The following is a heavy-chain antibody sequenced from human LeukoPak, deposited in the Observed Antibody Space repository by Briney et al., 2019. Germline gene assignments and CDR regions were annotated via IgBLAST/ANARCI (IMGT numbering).Heavy chain of an antibody. J-gene: IGHJ5*02. D-gene: IGHD5-12*01. Sequence: SETLSLTCAVYGGSFSGYYWSWIRQPPGKGLEWIGYIYYSGSTNYNPSLKSRVTISVDTSKNQFSLKLSSVTAADTAVYYCARAEIVATGWFDPWGQGTLVTVSS. CDR3: ARAEIVATGWFDP. CDR2: IYYSGST. CDR1: GGSFSGYY. V-gene: IGHV4-59*01.